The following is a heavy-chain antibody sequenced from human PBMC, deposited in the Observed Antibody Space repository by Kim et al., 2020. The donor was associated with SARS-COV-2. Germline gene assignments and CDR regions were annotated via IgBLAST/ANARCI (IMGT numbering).Heavy chain of an antibody. V-gene: IGHV3-74*01. J-gene: IGHJ4*02. CDR3: AKGIAVAFDY. D-gene: IGHD6-19*01. CDR2: T. Sequence: TGYAASSQGRLTITRGNAKNTMYLQMNNLRAEDTAVYYCAKGIAVAFDYWGPGTLVTVSS.